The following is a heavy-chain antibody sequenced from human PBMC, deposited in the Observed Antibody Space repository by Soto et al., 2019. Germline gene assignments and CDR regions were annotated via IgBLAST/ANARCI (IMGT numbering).Heavy chain of an antibody. CDR1: VGTFSNAC. CDR3: NTYMVRTLDDDFDI. Sequence: PWVSXRLSCSSSVGTFSNACTNWFRHAPGKGLELVGRIKSKTDGWTTDYAAPVKGRFSISRDDSKNTLYLQMNSLKTEDTAVYYCNTYMVRTLDDDFDIWGQGTMV. J-gene: IGHJ3*02. D-gene: IGHD5-18*01. V-gene: IGHV3-15*01. CDR2: IKSKTDGWTT.